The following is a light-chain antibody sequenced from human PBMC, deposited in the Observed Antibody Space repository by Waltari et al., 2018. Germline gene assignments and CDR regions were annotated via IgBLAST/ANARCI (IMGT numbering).Light chain of an antibody. CDR2: GAS. CDR3: QQYNNWLLYT. CDR1: QSVSSN. V-gene: IGKV3-15*01. Sequence: EIVMPQSPATLSVSPGERATLSCRASQSVSSNLAWYQQKPGQAPRLLIYGASTRATGIPARFSGSGSGTEFTLTISSMQSEDFAVYYCQQYNNWLLYTFGQGTKLGIK. J-gene: IGKJ2*01.